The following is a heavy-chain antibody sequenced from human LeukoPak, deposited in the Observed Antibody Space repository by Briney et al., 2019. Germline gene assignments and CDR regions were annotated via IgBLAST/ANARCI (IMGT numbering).Heavy chain of an antibody. CDR1: GGSISSSSYY. CDR2: IYYSGST. D-gene: IGHD7-27*01. V-gene: IGHV4-39*01. J-gene: IGHJ4*02. Sequence: SETLSLTCTVSGGSISSSSYYWGWIRQPPGKGLEWIGSIYYSGSTYYNPSLKSRVTISVDTSKNQFSLKLSSVTAADTAVYYCATPGVRVDFDYWGQGTLVTVSS. CDR3: ATPGVRVDFDY.